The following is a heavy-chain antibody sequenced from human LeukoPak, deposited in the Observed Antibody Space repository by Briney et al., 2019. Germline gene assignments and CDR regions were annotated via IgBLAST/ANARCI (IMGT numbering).Heavy chain of an antibody. CDR2: IYYSGST. D-gene: IGHD5-24*01. V-gene: IGHV4-31*03. J-gene: IGHJ4*02. Sequence: SETLSLTCTVSGGSISSGGYYWSWIPQHPGKGLEWIGYIYYSGSTYYNPSLKSRVTISVDTSKNQFSLKLSSVTAADTAVYYCARVQDGYMAYWGQGTLVTVSS. CDR1: GGSISSGGYY. CDR3: ARVQDGYMAY.